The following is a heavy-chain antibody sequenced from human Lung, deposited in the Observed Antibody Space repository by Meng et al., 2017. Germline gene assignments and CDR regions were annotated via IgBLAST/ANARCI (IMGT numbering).Heavy chain of an antibody. V-gene: IGHV4-34*01. J-gene: IGHJ3*02. D-gene: IGHD5-18*01. CDR2: INHSGST. CDR3: ARGSSWIQLWLRNDAFDI. Sequence: SETLSLTCAVYGGSFSGYYWSWIRQPPGKGLEWIGEINHSGSTNYNPSLKSRVTISVDTSKNQFSLKLSSVTAADTAVYYCARGSSWIQLWLRNDAFDIWGQGRLVTVSS. CDR1: GGSFSGYY.